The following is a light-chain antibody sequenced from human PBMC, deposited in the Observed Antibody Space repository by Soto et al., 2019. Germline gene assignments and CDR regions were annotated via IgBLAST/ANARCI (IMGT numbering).Light chain of an antibody. Sequence: DIQMTQSPSTMSASVGDRSTITCRASQTIINWLAWYQQKPGKAPKLLIYAASSLQTGVPSRFSGSGSGTEFTLTISSLQPDDFATYYCQHYNSYGTFGQGTKVDI. CDR1: QTIINW. J-gene: IGKJ1*01. CDR3: QHYNSYGT. V-gene: IGKV1-5*01. CDR2: AAS.